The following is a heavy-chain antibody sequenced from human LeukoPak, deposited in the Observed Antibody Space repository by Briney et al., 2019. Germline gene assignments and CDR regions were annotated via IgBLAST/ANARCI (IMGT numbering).Heavy chain of an antibody. J-gene: IGHJ3*02. CDR2: ISYDGSNK. D-gene: IGHD2-15*01. CDR1: GFTFSSYA. V-gene: IGHV3-30*04. CDR3: ARDHVVVVAAIAFDI. Sequence: GRSLRLSCAASGFTFSSYAMHWVRQAPGKGLEWVALISYDGSNKYYADSVKGRFTISRDNSKNTLYLQMNSLRTEDTAVYYCARDHVVVVAAIAFDIWGQGTMVTVSS.